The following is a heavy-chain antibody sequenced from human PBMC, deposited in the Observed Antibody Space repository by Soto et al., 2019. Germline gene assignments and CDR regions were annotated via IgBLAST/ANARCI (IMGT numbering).Heavy chain of an antibody. CDR1: GDSISTEGYY. CDR3: ARSRRSYVEDFQK. Sequence: SETLSLTCSVSGDSISTEGYYWSWIRQHPGKGLEWIGYIYYSGLTSYNPSLKSRVTISRATSKNQFYLKLSSVTAADTAVYYCARSRRSYVEDFQKWGQGILVTVSS. J-gene: IGHJ1*01. CDR2: IYYSGLT. V-gene: IGHV4-31*03. D-gene: IGHD3-16*01.